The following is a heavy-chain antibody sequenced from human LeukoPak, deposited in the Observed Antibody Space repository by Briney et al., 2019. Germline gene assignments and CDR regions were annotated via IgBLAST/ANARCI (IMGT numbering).Heavy chain of an antibody. Sequence: GSLRLSCAASGFTFSDYYISWIRLAPGKGPEWVSYISYDGGTIHYADSVKGRFTISRDNAKNSVCLQMDSLRAEDTGVYYCARAVKWDYWGQGTLVTVSS. CDR3: ARAVKWDY. V-gene: IGHV3-11*04. D-gene: IGHD1-26*01. J-gene: IGHJ4*02. CDR1: GFTFSDYY. CDR2: ISYDGGTI.